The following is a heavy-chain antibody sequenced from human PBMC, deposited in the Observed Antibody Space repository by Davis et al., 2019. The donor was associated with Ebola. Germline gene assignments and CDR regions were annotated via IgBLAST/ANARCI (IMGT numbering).Heavy chain of an antibody. CDR1: GFTLNNAW. V-gene: IGHV3-66*02. CDR2: IYSGGRT. CDR3: ARDLYLGSWNYYGMDV. Sequence: GESLKISCVASGFTLNNAWMRWVRQAPGKGLEWVSVIYSGGRTYYADSVKGRFTISRDNSKNTLYLQMNSLRVEDTAVYYCARDLYLGSWNYYGMDVWGQGTTVTVSS. J-gene: IGHJ6*02. D-gene: IGHD2-2*02.